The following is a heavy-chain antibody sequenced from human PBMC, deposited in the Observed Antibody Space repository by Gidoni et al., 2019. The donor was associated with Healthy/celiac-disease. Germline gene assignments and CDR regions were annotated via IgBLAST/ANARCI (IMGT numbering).Heavy chain of an antibody. J-gene: IGHJ4*02. CDR3: AKDNDIVVAYYFDY. D-gene: IGHD2-15*01. Sequence: EVQLLESGGGLVQPGGSLRLSCAASGIPFSSYAMSWVRQAPGKGLELVSAISGSGGSTFYADSVKGRFTIARDNSKNTLYLQMNSLRAEETAVYYCAKDNDIVVAYYFDYWGQGTLVTVSS. V-gene: IGHV3-23*01. CDR2: ISGSGGST. CDR1: GIPFSSYA.